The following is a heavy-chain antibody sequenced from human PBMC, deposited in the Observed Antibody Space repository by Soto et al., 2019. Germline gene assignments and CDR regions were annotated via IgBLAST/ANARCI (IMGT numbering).Heavy chain of an antibody. Sequence: PGGSLRLSCAASGFTFSGSVIHWVRQASGEGLEWVSYISSSSSTIYYADSVKGRFTISRDNAKNSLYLQMNSLRAEDTAVYYCARDYSSYGPFDYWGQGTLVTVSS. CDR2: ISSSSSTI. CDR3: ARDYSSYGPFDY. J-gene: IGHJ4*02. V-gene: IGHV3-48*01. D-gene: IGHD5-18*01. CDR1: GFTFSGSV.